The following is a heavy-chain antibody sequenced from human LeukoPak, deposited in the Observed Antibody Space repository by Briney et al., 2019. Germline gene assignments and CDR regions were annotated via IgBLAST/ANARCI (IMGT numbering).Heavy chain of an antibody. J-gene: IGHJ6*02. D-gene: IGHD6-19*01. V-gene: IGHV3-30-3*01. CDR3: ARGRPEAVAGVYYYYGMDV. CDR1: GFTFSSYA. CDR2: ISYDGSNK. Sequence: GGSLRLSCAASGFTFSSYAMHWVRQAPGKGLEWVAVISYDGSNKYYADSVKGRFTISRDNSKNTLYLQMNSLRAEDTAVYYCARGRPEAVAGVYYYYGMDVWGQGTTVTVS.